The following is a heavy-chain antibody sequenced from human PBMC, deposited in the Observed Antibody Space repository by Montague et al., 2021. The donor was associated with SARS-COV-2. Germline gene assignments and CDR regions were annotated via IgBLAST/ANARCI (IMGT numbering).Heavy chain of an antibody. CDR2: TDYSGTT. CDR3: AREDGGDWYFDL. V-gene: IGHV4-39*01. Sequence: SETLSLTCTVSGGSISSCSYYWGWMRERPGEGSEWIGSTDYSGTTFYXLCRRTRITMSADTSQIQFSLRLSSVTAADTAVFYCAREDGGDWYFDLWGRGTLVTVSS. D-gene: IGHD2-15*01. CDR1: GGSISSCSYY. J-gene: IGHJ2*01.